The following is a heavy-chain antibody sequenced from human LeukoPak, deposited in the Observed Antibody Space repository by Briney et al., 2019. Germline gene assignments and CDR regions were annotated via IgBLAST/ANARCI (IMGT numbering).Heavy chain of an antibody. CDR2: ISASGDST. CDR1: GFTFSSYA. D-gene: IGHD3-22*01. Sequence: QPGGSLRLSCAASGFTFSSYAMSWVRQAPGKGPEWVSSISASGDSTYYIDSVKGRFTISRDNSKNTLDLQMNSLRAEDTAVYYCTKRDDDNYYSGRDVFDIWGQGTMVTVSS. J-gene: IGHJ3*02. CDR3: TKRDDDNYYSGRDVFDI. V-gene: IGHV3-23*01.